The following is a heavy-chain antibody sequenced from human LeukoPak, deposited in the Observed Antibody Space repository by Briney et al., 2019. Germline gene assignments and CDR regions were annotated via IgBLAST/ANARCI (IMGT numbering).Heavy chain of an antibody. CDR2: ISGSGGST. V-gene: IGHV3-23*01. D-gene: IGHD2/OR15-2a*01. Sequence: PGGSLRLSCAASGFTFSSYDMNWVRQAPGKGLEWVSDISGSGGSTYYADSVKGRFTISRDNSRNTLYLQMNSLRAEDTAVYYCARSGLSRFGFWGQGTLVTVSS. J-gene: IGHJ4*02. CDR3: ARSGLSRFGF. CDR1: GFTFSSYD.